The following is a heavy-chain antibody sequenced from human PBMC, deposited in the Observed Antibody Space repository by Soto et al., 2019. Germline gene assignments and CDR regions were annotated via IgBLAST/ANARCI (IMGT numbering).Heavy chain of an antibody. D-gene: IGHD6-13*01. CDR3: ARHPERIAEIGWFEP. CDR2: ISSSSSTV. CDR1: GFTFSSYS. V-gene: IGHV3-48*01. J-gene: IGHJ5*02. Sequence: EVQLVESGGGLVQPGGSLRLSCAASGFTFSSYSMNWVRQAPGKGLEWVSYISSSSSTVYYADSVKGRFTIPRDNAKNALYLQMTSLRAEDTDVYYCARHPERIAEIGWFEPWGQGTLVTVSS.